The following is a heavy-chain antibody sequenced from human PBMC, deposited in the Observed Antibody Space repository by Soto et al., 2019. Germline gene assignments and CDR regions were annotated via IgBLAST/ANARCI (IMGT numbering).Heavy chain of an antibody. D-gene: IGHD1-26*01. J-gene: IGHJ4*02. Sequence: EMQVLESGGGLVQPGGSLRLSCAASGFTFSSYGMNWVRQAPGKGLEWVSGIRSDGDSTYNADSVKGRFTVSRDTSKNTVDLQMNSLRAEDTAVYYCAKGKGVGATPDGANCWGQGTLVTVSS. CDR3: AKGKGVGATPDGANC. CDR1: GFTFSSYG. V-gene: IGHV3-23*01. CDR2: IRSDGDST.